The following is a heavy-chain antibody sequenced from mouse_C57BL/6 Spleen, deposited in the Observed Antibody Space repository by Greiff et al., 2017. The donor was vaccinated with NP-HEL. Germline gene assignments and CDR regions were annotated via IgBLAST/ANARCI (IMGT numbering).Heavy chain of an antibody. CDR2: IDPNSGGT. V-gene: IGHV1-72*01. CDR3: ARWDYYGSSYPYYFDY. CDR1: GYTFTSYW. J-gene: IGHJ2*01. Sequence: SCKASGYTFTSYWMHWVKQRPGRGLEWIGRIDPNSGGTKYNEKFKSKATLTVDKPSSTAYMQLSSLTSEDSAVYYCARWDYYGSSYPYYFDYWGQGTTLTVSS. D-gene: IGHD1-1*01.